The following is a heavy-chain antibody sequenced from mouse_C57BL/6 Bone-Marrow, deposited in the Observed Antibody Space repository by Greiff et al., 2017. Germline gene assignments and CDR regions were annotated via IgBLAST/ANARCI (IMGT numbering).Heavy chain of an antibody. CDR1: GYTFTDYY. CDR3: ARERTSGTGDPYWYFDV. D-gene: IGHD4-1*01. Sequence: EVQLQQSGPELVKPGASVKISCKASGYTFTDYYMNWVKQSHGKSLEWIGDINPNNGGTSSNQKFKGKATLTVDKSSSTAYMELRSLTSEDSAVYYCARERTSGTGDPYWYFDVWGTGTTVTVSS. CDR2: INPNNGGT. J-gene: IGHJ1*03. V-gene: IGHV1-26*01.